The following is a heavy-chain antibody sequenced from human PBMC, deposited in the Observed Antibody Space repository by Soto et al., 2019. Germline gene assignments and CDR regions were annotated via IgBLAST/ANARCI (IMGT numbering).Heavy chain of an antibody. J-gene: IGHJ4*02. Sequence: SETLSLTCTVSGGSIYTYSWTWLRQPAGKGLEWIGHIYSSGSANYNPSLKSRVSMSVDTSENQFSLKLNSVTAADTAVYYCATIVGANDYWGQGALVTVSS. D-gene: IGHD1-26*01. V-gene: IGHV4-4*07. CDR3: ATIVGANDY. CDR1: GGSIYTYS. CDR2: IYSSGSA.